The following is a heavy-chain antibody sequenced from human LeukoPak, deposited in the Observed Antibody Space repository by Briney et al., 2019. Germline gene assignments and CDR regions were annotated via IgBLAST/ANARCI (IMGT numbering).Heavy chain of an antibody. CDR1: GGSISSSSYY. D-gene: IGHD4-17*01. CDR2: IYYSGST. J-gene: IGHJ4*02. CDR3: ARVPYGAYFDY. V-gene: IGHV4-39*07. Sequence: SETLSLTCTVSGGSISSSSYYWGWIRQPPGKGLEWIGSIYYSGSTYYNPSLKSRVTISVDTSKNQFSLKLSSVTAADTAVYYCARVPYGAYFDYWGQGTLVTVSS.